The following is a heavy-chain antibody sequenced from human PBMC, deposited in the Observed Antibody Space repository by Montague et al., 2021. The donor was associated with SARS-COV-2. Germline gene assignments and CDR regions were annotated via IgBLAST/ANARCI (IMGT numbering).Heavy chain of an antibody. J-gene: IGHJ4*02. Sequence: SLRLSCAASGFTFSSYSMNWVRQAPGKGLEWVSSISSSSSYIYYVDSVKGRFTISRDNAKNSLYLQMNSLRAEDTAVYYCARDLTTVTTNYFDYWGQGTLVTVSS. D-gene: IGHD4-17*01. CDR1: GFTFSSYS. V-gene: IGHV3-21*01. CDR2: ISSSSSYI. CDR3: ARDLTTVTTNYFDY.